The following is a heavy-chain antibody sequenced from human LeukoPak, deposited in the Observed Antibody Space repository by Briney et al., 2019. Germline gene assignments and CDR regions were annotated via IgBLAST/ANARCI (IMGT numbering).Heavy chain of an antibody. D-gene: IGHD4-23*01. Sequence: GALRLSCAASGFIFSSYWMSWVRQAPGTGLEWVASIKPDGSARSYVDSVKGRSTISRDNAKNSLSLQMNSLRAEDTAVYFCARQTTVVTEFDYWGQGTLVTVSS. CDR1: GFIFSSYW. CDR3: ARQTTVVTEFDY. V-gene: IGHV3-7*05. J-gene: IGHJ4*02. CDR2: IKPDGSAR.